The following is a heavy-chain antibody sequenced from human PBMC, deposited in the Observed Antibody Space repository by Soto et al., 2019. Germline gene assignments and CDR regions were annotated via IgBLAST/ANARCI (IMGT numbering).Heavy chain of an antibody. J-gene: IGHJ4*02. Sequence: QVQLVQSGAEVKKPGASVKVSCKTSGYTFTTYGISWVRQAPGQGLERMGWISTDIGNTNYAQKVQDRVTMTTDTSTSTAYMELRSLRSDDTAVYYCARFNCISSSCYEGYFDYWGQGTLVTVSS. D-gene: IGHD2-2*01. CDR2: ISTDIGNT. CDR3: ARFNCISSSCYEGYFDY. V-gene: IGHV1-18*01. CDR1: GYTFTTYG.